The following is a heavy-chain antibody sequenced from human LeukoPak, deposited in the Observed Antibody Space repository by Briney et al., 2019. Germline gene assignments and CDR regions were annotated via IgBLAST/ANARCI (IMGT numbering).Heavy chain of an antibody. CDR1: GFTFSSYA. D-gene: IGHD3-3*01. V-gene: IGHV3-23*01. Sequence: GGSLRLSCAASGFTFSSYAMSWVRQAPGKGLEWVSAISGSGGSTYYADSVKGRFTIPRDNSKNTLYLQMNSLRAEDTAVYYCAKDEWTYYDFWSGPGYYYYGMDVWGQGTTVTVSS. CDR2: ISGSGGST. J-gene: IGHJ6*02. CDR3: AKDEWTYYDFWSGPGYYYYGMDV.